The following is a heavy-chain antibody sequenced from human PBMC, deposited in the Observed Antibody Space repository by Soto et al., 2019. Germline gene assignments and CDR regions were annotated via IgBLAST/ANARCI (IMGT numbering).Heavy chain of an antibody. D-gene: IGHD6-13*01. V-gene: IGHV3-48*01. CDR2: INSGGDTI. CDR3: ARFGPVFASSSSVGYYYYYGMDV. Sequence: GGSLRLSCAASEFTFKTYNMNWVRQAPGKGLEWLSYINSGGDTIYYADSVKGRFTISRDNSKNTLYLQMNSLRAEDTAVYYCARFGPVFASSSSVGYYYYYGMDVWGQGTTVTVSS. CDR1: EFTFKTYN. J-gene: IGHJ6*02.